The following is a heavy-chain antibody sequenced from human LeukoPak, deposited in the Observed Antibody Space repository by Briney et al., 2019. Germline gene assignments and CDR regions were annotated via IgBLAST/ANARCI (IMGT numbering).Heavy chain of an antibody. J-gene: IGHJ6*02. CDR1: GYTFTSYD. Sequence: ASVKVSCKASGYTFTSYDINWVRQATGQGLGWMGWMNPNSGNTGYAQKFQGRVTMTRNTSISTAYMELSSLRSEDTAVYYCARGPAWHRLEWLIYYYYYYGMDVWGQGTTVTVSS. CDR2: MNPNSGNT. CDR3: ARGPAWHRLEWLIYYYYYYGMDV. V-gene: IGHV1-8*01. D-gene: IGHD3-3*01.